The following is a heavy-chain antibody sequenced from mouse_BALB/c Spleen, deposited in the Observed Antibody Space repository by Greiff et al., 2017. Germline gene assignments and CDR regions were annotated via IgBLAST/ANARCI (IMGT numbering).Heavy chain of an antibody. CDR3: ARDRPGGFAY. Sequence: EVKVVESGGGLVQPGGSRKLSCAASGFTFSDSGMAWVRQAPGKGPEWVAFISNLAYSIYYADTVTGRFTISRENAKNTLYLEMSSLRSEDTAMYYCARDRPGGFAYWGQGTLVTVSA. J-gene: IGHJ3*01. V-gene: IGHV5-15*02. CDR2: ISNLAYSI. CDR1: GFTFSDSG.